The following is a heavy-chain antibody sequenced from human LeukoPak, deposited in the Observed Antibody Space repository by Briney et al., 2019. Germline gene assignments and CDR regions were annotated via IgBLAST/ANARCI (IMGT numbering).Heavy chain of an antibody. V-gene: IGHV1-46*01. CDR3: ARGHYYGSGSYYQNYYYYYMDV. J-gene: IGHJ6*03. D-gene: IGHD3-10*01. Sequence: ASVKVSCKASGYTFTSYYMHWVRQAPGQGLEWMGIINPSGGSTSYAQKFQGRVTMTRDMSTSTVYMELSSLRSEDTAVYYCARGHYYGSGSYYQNYYYYYMDVWGKGTTVTVSS. CDR1: GYTFTSYY. CDR2: INPSGGST.